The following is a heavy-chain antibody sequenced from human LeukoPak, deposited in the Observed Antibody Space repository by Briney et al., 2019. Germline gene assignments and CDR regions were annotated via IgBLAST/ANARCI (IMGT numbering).Heavy chain of an antibody. Sequence: VRSLRLSCAPSRFTPSTYSMNWVRQATGQGLGWIAYISSSSGTTYYADSVRGRFTVSRDNAKSSLYLHVNSLRAEDTAVYYCARWRAPLPRLDYWGQGTLVTVSS. D-gene: IGHD3-10*01. J-gene: IGHJ4*02. CDR1: RFTPSTYS. V-gene: IGHV3-48*04. CDR3: ARWRAPLPRLDY. CDR2: ISSSSGTT.